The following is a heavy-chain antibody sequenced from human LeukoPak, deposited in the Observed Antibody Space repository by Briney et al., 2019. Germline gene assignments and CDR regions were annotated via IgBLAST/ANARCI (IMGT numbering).Heavy chain of an antibody. J-gene: IGHJ4*02. V-gene: IGHV3-30*04. Sequence: PGGSLRLSCAASGFNFSRYAFYWVRQTPGKGLEWVAIVSYDGSKRSYADSMKGRSIVSRDNSKNTLYLYLNSLRVEDTAVYFCARGPPQANCGGDCHYYFDSWGQGTLVTVSS. D-gene: IGHD2-21*02. CDR3: ARGPPQANCGGDCHYYFDS. CDR2: VSYDGSKR. CDR1: GFNFSRYA.